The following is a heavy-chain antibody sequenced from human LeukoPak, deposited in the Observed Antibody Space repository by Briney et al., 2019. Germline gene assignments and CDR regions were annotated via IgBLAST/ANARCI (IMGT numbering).Heavy chain of an antibody. CDR2: MKGGGET. CDR1: GFSFTNYA. Sequence: GGSLRLSCAASGFSFTNYAMSWVRQAPARGPEWLSSMKGGGETYYADSVKGRFTISRDNSKNTLYLQMNSLRAEDTAVYYCANQKSYYYGSGSPHDAFDIWGQGTMVTVSS. CDR3: ANQKSYYYGSGSPHDAFDI. J-gene: IGHJ3*02. V-gene: IGHV3-23*01. D-gene: IGHD3-10*01.